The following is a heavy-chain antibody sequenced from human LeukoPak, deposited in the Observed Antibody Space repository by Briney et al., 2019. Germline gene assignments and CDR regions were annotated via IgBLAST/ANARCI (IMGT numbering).Heavy chain of an antibody. CDR3: AKDRLLNCRGDCYIFDY. Sequence: GGSLRLSCVASGFTLRSYVMNWVRQTPGKGPEWVSSISGSGDSTFYADSVKGRFSISRDNSKNTLYLQVNGLRTEDTAVYYCAKDRLLNCRGDCYIFDYWGQGTVVTVSS. D-gene: IGHD2-21*02. CDR2: ISGSGDST. V-gene: IGHV3-23*01. J-gene: IGHJ4*02. CDR1: GFTLRSYV.